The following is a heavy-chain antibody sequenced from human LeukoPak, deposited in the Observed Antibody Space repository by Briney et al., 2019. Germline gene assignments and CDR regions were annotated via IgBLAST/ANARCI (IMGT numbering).Heavy chain of an antibody. CDR1: GFTFSIYA. D-gene: IGHD3-22*01. CDR3: ATTLPTGDSSGYYGDIDY. J-gene: IGHJ4*02. V-gene: IGHV3-30*03. CDR2: ISYDGSNK. Sequence: GRSLRLSCAASGFTFSIYAMHWVRQAPGKGLEWVAVISYDGSNKYHTDSVKGRFTISRDNSKNTLYLQMNSLRAEDTAVYYCATTLPTGDSSGYYGDIDYWGQGTLVTVSS.